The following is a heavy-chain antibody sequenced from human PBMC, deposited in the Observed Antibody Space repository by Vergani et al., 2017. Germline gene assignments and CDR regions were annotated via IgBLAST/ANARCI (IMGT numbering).Heavy chain of an antibody. V-gene: IGHV3-43*02. J-gene: IGHJ4*02. CDR2: ISGDGGST. D-gene: IGHD6-13*01. CDR1: GFTLDDYA. CDR3: ARDVSIAAAWEGY. Sequence: EVQLVESGGGVVQPGGSLRLSCAASGFTLDDYAMHWVRQAPGKGLEWVSFISGDGGSTYYADSVKGRFTSSRDNSKNSLYLQMNSLRAEDTAVYYCARDVSIAAAWEGYWGQGTLVTVSS.